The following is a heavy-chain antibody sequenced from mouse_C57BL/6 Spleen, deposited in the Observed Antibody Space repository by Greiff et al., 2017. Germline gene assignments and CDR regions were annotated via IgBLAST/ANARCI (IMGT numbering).Heavy chain of an antibody. Sequence: EVQRVESGGGLVKPGGSLKLSCAASGFTFSDYGMHWVRQAPEKGLEWVAYISSGSSTIYYADTVKGRFTISRDNATNTLFLQMTSLRSEDTAMDYCARRYCSSPPYAMDYWGQGTSVTVSS. CDR2: ISSGSSTI. J-gene: IGHJ4*01. CDR1: GFTFSDYG. V-gene: IGHV5-17*01. D-gene: IGHD1-1*01. CDR3: ARRYCSSPPYAMDY.